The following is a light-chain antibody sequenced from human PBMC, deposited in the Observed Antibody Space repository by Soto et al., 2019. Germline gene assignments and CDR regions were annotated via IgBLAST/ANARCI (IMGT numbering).Light chain of an antibody. Sequence: DIQLTQSPSSLSASVGDRVTITCRASQSISNYLYWYQQRPGKAPNLLIYGASNLQSGVPSRFSGSGSGTDFTLTISSLQPDDFATYHCQQSFSTPRAFGQGTKLEI. CDR2: GAS. CDR1: QSISNY. V-gene: IGKV1-39*01. J-gene: IGKJ2*01. CDR3: QQSFSTPRA.